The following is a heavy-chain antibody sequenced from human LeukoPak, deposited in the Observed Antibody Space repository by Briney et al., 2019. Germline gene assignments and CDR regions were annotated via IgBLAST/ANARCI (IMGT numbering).Heavy chain of an antibody. V-gene: IGHV1-46*01. CDR1: GHTFTSYY. CDR2: INPSGGST. J-gene: IGHJ6*03. D-gene: IGHD3-3*01. CDR3: GRGLIFGVLITYYMDV. Sequence: GASVKVSCKASGHTFTSYYIHWVRQAPGQGLEWMGIINPSGGSTTYAQKFQGRVTMTRDTSTSTVYMEVSSLRSEDTAVYYCGRGLIFGVLITYYMDVWGKGTTVTVSS.